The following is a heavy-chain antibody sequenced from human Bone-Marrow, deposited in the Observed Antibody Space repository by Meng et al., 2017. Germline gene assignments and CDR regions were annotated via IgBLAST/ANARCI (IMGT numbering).Heavy chain of an antibody. Sequence: WVRQAPGQGLELMGGIIPIFGTANYAQKFQGRVTITTDESTSTAYMELSSLRSEDTAVYYCARDDGPLDYWGQGTLVTVSS. V-gene: IGHV1-69*05. CDR3: ARDDGPLDY. J-gene: IGHJ4*02. D-gene: IGHD5-24*01. CDR2: IIPIFGTA.